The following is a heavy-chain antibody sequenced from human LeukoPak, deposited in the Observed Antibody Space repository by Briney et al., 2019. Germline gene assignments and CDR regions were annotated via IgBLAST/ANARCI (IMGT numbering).Heavy chain of an antibody. J-gene: IGHJ4*02. CDR3: ATGRDFWSGHLGFDY. CDR1: GGSISSSSYY. V-gene: IGHV4-39*01. Sequence: PSETLYLTCTVSGGSISSSSYYWGWIRQPPGKGLEWIGSIYYSGSTYYNPSLESRVTISVDTSKNQFSLKLSSVTAADTAVYYCATGRDFWSGHLGFDYWGQGTLVTVSS. D-gene: IGHD3-3*01. CDR2: IYYSGST.